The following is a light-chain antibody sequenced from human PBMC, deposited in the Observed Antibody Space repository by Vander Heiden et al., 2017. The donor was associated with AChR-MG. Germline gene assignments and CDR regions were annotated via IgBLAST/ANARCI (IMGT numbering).Light chain of an antibody. Sequence: QSVLTQPPSVSGAPGQRVTISCTGSSSNIGAPYDVHWSQQFPGTAPNLLVYGNNNRPSGVPDRFSGSKSGTSASLAITGLQAEDEADYYCQSYDNSLTSYVFGTGTKVTVL. CDR3: QSYDNSLTSYV. CDR2: GNN. V-gene: IGLV1-40*01. J-gene: IGLJ1*01. CDR1: SSNIGAPYD.